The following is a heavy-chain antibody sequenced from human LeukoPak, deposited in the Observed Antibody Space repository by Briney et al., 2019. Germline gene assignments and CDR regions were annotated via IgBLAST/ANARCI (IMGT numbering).Heavy chain of an antibody. CDR2: INSDVSST. CDR1: GFTFSSYA. CDR3: ARVSYYGSGRGYYFDY. J-gene: IGHJ4*02. V-gene: IGHV3-74*01. D-gene: IGHD3-10*01. Sequence: PGGSLRLSCAASGFTFSSYAMSWVRQAPGKGLVWVSRINSDVSSTTYADSVKGRFTISRDNAKNTLFLQMNSLRAEDTAVYYCARVSYYGSGRGYYFDYWGQGTLVTVSS.